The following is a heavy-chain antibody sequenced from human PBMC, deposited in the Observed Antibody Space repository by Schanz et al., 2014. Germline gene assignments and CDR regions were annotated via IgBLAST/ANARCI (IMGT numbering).Heavy chain of an antibody. D-gene: IGHD5-12*01. V-gene: IGHV1-18*01. CDR2: INGYNGHT. CDR1: GYTFSSYG. Sequence: QVQLLQSGAEVKKPGSSMKVSCKASGYTFSSYGITWVRQAPGQGLEWMGWINGYNGHTLYAQEFQGRVTMTTDTSTSTSYMELTSLRFDDTAVYYCARDFSAYVGNYFDYWGQGTLVTVSS. J-gene: IGHJ4*02. CDR3: ARDFSAYVGNYFDY.